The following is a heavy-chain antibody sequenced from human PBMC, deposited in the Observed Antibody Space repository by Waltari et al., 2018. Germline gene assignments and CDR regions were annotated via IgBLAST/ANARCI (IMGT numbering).Heavy chain of an antibody. D-gene: IGHD6-13*01. CDR3: ARDRFGYSSSTPAMNWFDP. J-gene: IGHJ5*02. CDR1: ADSVASNSAA. CDR2: TYYRSKWYN. V-gene: IGHV6-1*01. Sequence: QVQLQQSGPGLVTLSQTLSLTCAISADSVASNSAARNWSRPSPSSGLEWLGRTYYRSKWYNDYAVSVKSRITINPDTSKNQFSLQLNSVTPEDTAVYYCARDRFGYSSSTPAMNWFDPWGQGTLVTVSS.